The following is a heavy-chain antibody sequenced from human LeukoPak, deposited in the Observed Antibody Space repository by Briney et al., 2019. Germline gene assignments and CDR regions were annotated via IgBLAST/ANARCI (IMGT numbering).Heavy chain of an antibody. V-gene: IGHV1-58*02. CDR2: IVVGSGNT. CDR1: GFTFTSSA. CDR3: AAAYCGGDCYFDY. D-gene: IGHD2-21*02. J-gene: IGHJ4*02. Sequence: ASVKVSCKASGFTFTSSAMQWVRQARGQRLEWIGWIVVGSGNTNYAQKFQERVTITRDMSTSTAYMELSSLRSEDTAVYYCAAAYCGGDCYFDYWGQGTLVTVSS.